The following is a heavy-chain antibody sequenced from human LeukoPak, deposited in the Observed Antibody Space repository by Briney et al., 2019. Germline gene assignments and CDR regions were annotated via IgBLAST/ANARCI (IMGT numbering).Heavy chain of an antibody. Sequence: GGSLRLSCAASGFTFSSYAMSWVRQAPGKGLEWVSAISGSGGSTYYADSVKGRFTISRDNSKNTLYLQMYSLRAEDTAVYYCAKAYRITMIVVVRPYFDYWGQGTLVTVSS. CDR3: AKAYRITMIVVVRPYFDY. CDR2: ISGSGGST. V-gene: IGHV3-23*01. D-gene: IGHD3-22*01. J-gene: IGHJ4*02. CDR1: GFTFSSYA.